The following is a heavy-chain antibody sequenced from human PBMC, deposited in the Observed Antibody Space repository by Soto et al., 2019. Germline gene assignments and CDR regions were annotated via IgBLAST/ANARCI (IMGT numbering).Heavy chain of an antibody. CDR3: TANGYYSLDY. V-gene: IGHV4-4*02. CDR1: GDSITNDRW. D-gene: IGHD5-12*01. CDR2: IYHSGRT. J-gene: IGHJ4*02. Sequence: QVQLQESGPGLVKPSGTLSLTCSVSGDSITNDRWWSWVRQSPGKGLEWIGEIYHSGRTNYNPSLKRRVIISVAKSKNNFSLTLSSVTAADTAVYYCTANGYYSLDYWGQGSLVTVSS.